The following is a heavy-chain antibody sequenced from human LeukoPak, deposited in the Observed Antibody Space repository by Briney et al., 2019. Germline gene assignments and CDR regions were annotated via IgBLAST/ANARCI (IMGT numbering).Heavy chain of an antibody. J-gene: IGHJ3*02. V-gene: IGHV4-4*07. D-gene: IGHD3-22*01. Sequence: SETLSLTCTVSGGSISTYYWSWIRQTAGKGLEWIGRIYSSGSTNYNPSLESRVTVSLDTSKNQFSLKLSSVTAADTAFYYCARDSSVSSWAFDTWGQGTVVTVSS. CDR2: IYSSGST. CDR3: ARDSSVSSWAFDT. CDR1: GGSISTYY.